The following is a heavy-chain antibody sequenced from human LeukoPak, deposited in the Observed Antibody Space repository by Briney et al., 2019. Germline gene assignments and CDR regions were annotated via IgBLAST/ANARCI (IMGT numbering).Heavy chain of an antibody. D-gene: IGHD1-26*01. V-gene: IGHV3-11*01. Sequence: GGSLRLSCAASGFIFSDYYMSWIRQAPGKGLEWVSYISSSGSTIYYADSVKDRYTISRDNPKNSLYLQMNSLRAEDTAVYYCARVGSKYVMASYFDYWGQGTLVTVSS. CDR1: GFIFSDYY. CDR3: ARVGSKYVMASYFDY. J-gene: IGHJ4*02. CDR2: ISSSGSTI.